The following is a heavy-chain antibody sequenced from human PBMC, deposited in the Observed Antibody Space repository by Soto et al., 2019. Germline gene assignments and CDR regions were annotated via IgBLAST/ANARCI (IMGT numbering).Heavy chain of an antibody. D-gene: IGHD3-22*01. V-gene: IGHV1-69*13. J-gene: IGHJ5*02. CDR3: ARSTDSSGYLVDP. Sequence: SVKVSCKASGGTFSSYAISWVRQAPGRGLEWMGGIIPIFGTANYAQKFQGRVTITADESTSTAYIELSSLRSEDAAVYYCARSTDSSGYLVDPWGQGTLVTVPS. CDR2: IIPIFGTA. CDR1: GGTFSSYA.